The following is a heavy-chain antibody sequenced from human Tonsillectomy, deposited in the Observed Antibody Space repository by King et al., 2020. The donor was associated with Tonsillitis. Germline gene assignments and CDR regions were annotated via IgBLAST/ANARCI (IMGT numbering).Heavy chain of an antibody. V-gene: IGHV3-30*04. J-gene: IGHJ6*02. D-gene: IGHD2-2*01. CDR1: GFTFSSYA. CDR3: ARDELIGYCRSTSCYVFYMDV. CDR2: TSFDGSNK. Sequence: VQLVESEGGVVQPGRSLRLSCAASGFTFSSYAMHWVRQAPGKGLEWVAVTSFDGSNKYYADSVKGRFTISRDNSKNTLYLQMNSPRAEDTAVYYCARDELIGYCRSTSCYVFYMDVWGQGTTVTVSS.